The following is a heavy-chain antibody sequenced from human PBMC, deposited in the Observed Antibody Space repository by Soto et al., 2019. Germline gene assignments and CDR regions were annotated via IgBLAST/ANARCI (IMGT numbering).Heavy chain of an antibody. CDR1: GFTFRTYS. D-gene: IGHD2-2*01. CDR2: IRQDGGQT. Sequence: GGSLRLSCAASGFTFRTYSMCWVRQAPGKGLEWVANIRQDGGQTNYVDSVRGRFTISRDSAENSLYLHMNSLRAEDTAIYYCASHRDYCVSTSNCFIAFDLWGQGTRVTVSS. J-gene: IGHJ3*01. V-gene: IGHV3-7*05. CDR3: ASHRDYCVSTSNCFIAFDL.